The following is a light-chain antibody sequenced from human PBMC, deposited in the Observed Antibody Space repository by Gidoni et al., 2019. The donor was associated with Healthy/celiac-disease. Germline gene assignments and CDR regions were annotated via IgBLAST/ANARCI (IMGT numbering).Light chain of an antibody. CDR3: QQFNNYPLT. J-gene: IGKJ4*01. Sequence: AIQLTQSPSSLPASVGDRVTITCRASQGISSALAWYQQKPGKAPKLLIYDASSLESVVPSRFSGSGSGTVFTHTISSLQPEDFASYYCQQFNNYPLTFGGGTKVEIK. V-gene: IGKV1D-13*01. CDR2: DAS. CDR1: QGISSA.